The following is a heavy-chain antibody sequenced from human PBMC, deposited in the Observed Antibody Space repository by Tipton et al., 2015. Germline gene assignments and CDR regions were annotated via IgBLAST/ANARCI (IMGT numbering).Heavy chain of an antibody. J-gene: IGHJ6*02. CDR1: GFSFDYYG. Sequence: SLRLSCAASGFSFDYYGMHWVRQAPGKGLEWVAVISFDGDNKYYADSVKGRFTISRDNSKNTLYLQMNSLRAEDTAVYYCAKDPFTMVRGVIRDVWGQGTTVTVS. CDR2: ISFDGDNK. CDR3: AKDPFTMVRGVIRDV. D-gene: IGHD3-10*01. V-gene: IGHV3-30*18.